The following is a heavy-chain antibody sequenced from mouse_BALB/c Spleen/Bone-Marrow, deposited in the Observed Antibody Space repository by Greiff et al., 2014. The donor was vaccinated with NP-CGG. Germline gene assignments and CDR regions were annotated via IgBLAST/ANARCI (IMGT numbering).Heavy chain of an antibody. V-gene: IGHV5-9*02. CDR3: ARHPYYGNYPARFAY. CDR2: ISSGGSYT. J-gene: IGHJ3*01. D-gene: IGHD2-10*01. Sequence: EVKLMESGGGLVKPGGSLKLSCAASGFAFSSYDMSWVRQTPEKRLEWVATISSGGSYTYYPDSVKGRFTISRDNARNTLYLQMSSLRSEDTALYYCARHPYYGNYPARFAYWGQGTLVIVSA. CDR1: GFAFSSYD.